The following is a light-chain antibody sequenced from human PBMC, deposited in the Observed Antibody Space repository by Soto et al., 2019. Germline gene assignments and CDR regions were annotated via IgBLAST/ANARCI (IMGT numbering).Light chain of an antibody. J-gene: IGKJ4*01. CDR1: QSISSW. CDR3: QQYNSYPLT. CDR2: KAS. V-gene: IGKV1-5*03. Sequence: DIQMTQSPSTLSASVGDRVTITCRATQSISSWLAWYQQKPGKAPNLQIYKASSLESGVPSRFSGSGSGTEFTLTSSSLQPDDFATYYCQQYNSYPLTFGGGTKVEIK.